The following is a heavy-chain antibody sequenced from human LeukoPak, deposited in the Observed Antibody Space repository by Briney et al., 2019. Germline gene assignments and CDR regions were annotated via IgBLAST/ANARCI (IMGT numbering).Heavy chain of an antibody. CDR1: GFTFSDYY. CDR2: ISSSGSTI. D-gene: IGHD2-2*01. CDR3: ARDSGAKSSTYGMDV. V-gene: IGHV3-11*01. Sequence: GGSLRLSCAVSGFTFSDYYMSWIRQAPGPGLEWVSYISSSGSTIYYADSVKGRFTISRDNAKNSLYLQMNSLRAEDTAVYYCARDSGAKSSTYGMDVWGQGTTVTVSS. J-gene: IGHJ6*02.